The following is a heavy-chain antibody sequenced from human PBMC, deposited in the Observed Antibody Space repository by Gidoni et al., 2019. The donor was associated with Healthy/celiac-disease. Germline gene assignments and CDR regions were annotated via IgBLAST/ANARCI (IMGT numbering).Heavy chain of an antibody. CDR2: IFSNDEK. Sequence: QVTLKESGPVLVKPTENLTLTCTVSGFSLSNARMGVSWIRQPPGKALEWLAHIFSNDEKSYSTSLKSRLTISKDTSKSQVVLTMTNMDPVDTATYYCARRVLEDNYDFWSGYPGYFDYWGQGTLVTVSS. D-gene: IGHD3-3*01. CDR3: ARRVLEDNYDFWSGYPGYFDY. J-gene: IGHJ4*02. CDR1: GFSLSNARMG. V-gene: IGHV2-26*01.